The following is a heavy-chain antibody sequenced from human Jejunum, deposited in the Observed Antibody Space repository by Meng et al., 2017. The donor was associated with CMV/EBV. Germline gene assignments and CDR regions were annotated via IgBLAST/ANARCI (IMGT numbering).Heavy chain of an antibody. D-gene: IGHD3-10*01. J-gene: IGHJ4*02. Sequence: CEVSGFTFSSYSMYWVRQAPGKGLEWVAGIWYDGSNKYYIDSVKGRFAISRDNSRNTLHLQMNSLRVDDTAVYYCAKESFGSGSFFDDWGQGALVTVSS. V-gene: IGHV3-33*06. CDR3: AKESFGSGSFFDD. CDR2: IWYDGSNK. CDR1: GFTFSSYS.